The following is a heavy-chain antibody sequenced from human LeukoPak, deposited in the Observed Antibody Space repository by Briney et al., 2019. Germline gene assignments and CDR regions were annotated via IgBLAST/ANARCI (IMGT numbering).Heavy chain of an antibody. CDR1: GFTVSINY. D-gene: IGHD3-22*01. J-gene: IGHJ4*02. Sequence: GGSLRLSCAASGFTVSINYMSWVRQAPGKGLEWVSLTYSGGSTYYADSVKGRFTISRDNSKNTLYLQMNSLRAEDTAVYFCARVHSDSRGYYQHDYWGQGTLVTVSS. V-gene: IGHV3-66*01. CDR2: TYSGGST. CDR3: ARVHSDSRGYYQHDY.